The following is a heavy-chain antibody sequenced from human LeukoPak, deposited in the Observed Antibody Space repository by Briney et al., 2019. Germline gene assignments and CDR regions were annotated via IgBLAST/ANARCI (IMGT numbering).Heavy chain of an antibody. CDR1: GFTFSSYA. D-gene: IGHD3-10*01. Sequence: GGSLRLSCAASGFTFSSYAMSWVRQAPGKGLEWVSGISWNSGSIGYADSVKGRFTISRDNAKNSLYLQMNSLRAEDTALYYCAKVPDATLNYYNGLYYFDYWGQGTLVTVSS. V-gene: IGHV3-9*01. J-gene: IGHJ4*02. CDR3: AKVPDATLNYYNGLYYFDY. CDR2: ISWNSGSI.